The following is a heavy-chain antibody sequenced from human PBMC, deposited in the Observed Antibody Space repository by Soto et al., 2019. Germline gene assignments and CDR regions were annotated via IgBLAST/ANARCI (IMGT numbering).Heavy chain of an antibody. D-gene: IGHD3-22*01. Sequence: QVQLVQSGAEVKKPGASVKVSCKASGYTFTNYGISWVRQAPGQGLEWMGWISAYNGNTKYAQNLQDRITMTTDTSTSTAYMELRSLRSEDTAIYYCAREKFYGSSGYYVGNWYFDLWGRGTLVTVSS. J-gene: IGHJ2*01. V-gene: IGHV1-18*01. CDR2: ISAYNGNT. CDR1: GYTFTNYG. CDR3: AREKFYGSSGYYVGNWYFDL.